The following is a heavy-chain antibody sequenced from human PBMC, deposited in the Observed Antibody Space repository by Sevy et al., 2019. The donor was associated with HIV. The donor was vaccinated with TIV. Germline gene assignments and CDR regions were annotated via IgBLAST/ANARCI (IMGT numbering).Heavy chain of an antibody. V-gene: IGHV4-39*01. D-gene: IGHD6-19*01. Sequence: KQSQTLSLTCTVSGGSIASSSYYWGWIRRPPGKGLERIGTIYYSGSTYYNPSLKSRVTISVDTSKNQFSLKLTSVTAADSAVYYCARQSWYSSGWIWFDPWGQGTLVTVSS. CDR3: ARQSWYSSGWIWFDP. CDR1: GGSIASSSYY. J-gene: IGHJ5*02. CDR2: IYYSGST.